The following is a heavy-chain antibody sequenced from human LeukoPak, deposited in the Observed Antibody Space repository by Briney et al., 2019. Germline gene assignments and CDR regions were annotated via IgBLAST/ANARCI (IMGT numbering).Heavy chain of an antibody. Sequence: GRSLRLSCAASGFPFSGYAMHWVRQAPGKGLDWVAVMSHDGTNKYYADSVKGRFTISRDNSKNTLYLQMDSLRTEHTAVYYCARHRGPSLHSSAYFDYWGQGTLVTVSS. V-gene: IGHV3-30-3*01. CDR3: ARHRGPSLHSSAYFDY. J-gene: IGHJ4*02. CDR2: MSHDGTNK. CDR1: GFPFSGYA. D-gene: IGHD3-22*01.